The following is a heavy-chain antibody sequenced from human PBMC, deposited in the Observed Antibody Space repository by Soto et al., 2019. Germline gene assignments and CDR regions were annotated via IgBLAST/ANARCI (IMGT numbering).Heavy chain of an antibody. J-gene: IGHJ5*02. CDR3: ARDRRGPDAAANWFDP. CDR1: GGSISSGGYY. D-gene: IGHD2-2*01. CDR2: SYYTGMT. V-gene: IGHV4-31*03. Sequence: QVQLQESGPGLVKPSQALSLTCTVSGGSISSGGYYWSWIRQHPGKGLEWIGYSYYTGMTYYTPSFKSRVTISVDMSKNQFSLNLNSVTVADTAVYYCARDRRGPDAAANWFDPWGQGTLVVVSS.